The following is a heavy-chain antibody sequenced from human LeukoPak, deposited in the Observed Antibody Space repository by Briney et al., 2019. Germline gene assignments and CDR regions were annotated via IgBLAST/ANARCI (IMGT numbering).Heavy chain of an antibody. Sequence: GGSLRLSCAASGFTFSSYSMNWVRQAPGKGLEWVSSISSSSSYIYYADSVKGRFTISRDNSKNTLYLQMNSLRAEDTAVYYCARDAPSSYGYYPDYWGQGTLVTVSS. D-gene: IGHD5-18*01. CDR3: ARDAPSSYGYYPDY. CDR2: ISSSSSYI. V-gene: IGHV3-21*01. J-gene: IGHJ4*02. CDR1: GFTFSSYS.